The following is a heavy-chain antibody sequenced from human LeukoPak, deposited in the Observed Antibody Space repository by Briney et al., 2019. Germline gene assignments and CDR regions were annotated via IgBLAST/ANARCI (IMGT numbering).Heavy chain of an antibody. V-gene: IGHV1-2*02. CDR3: ARVRDYDILTGYYSD. CDR1: GYTFTGYF. CDR2: INPNSGGT. J-gene: IGHJ4*02. Sequence: ASVKVSCKASGYTFTGYFMHWVRQAPGQGLEWMGWINPNSGGTDYAQKFQGRVTMTRDTSISTAYLELSRLRSDDTAVYYCARVRDYDILTGYYSDRGQGTLVTVSS. D-gene: IGHD3-9*01.